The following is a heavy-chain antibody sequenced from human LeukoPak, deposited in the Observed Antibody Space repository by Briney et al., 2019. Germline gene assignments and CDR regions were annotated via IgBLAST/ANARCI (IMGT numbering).Heavy chain of an antibody. J-gene: IGHJ4*02. Sequence: GGSLRLSCAASGFTFSRYGMHWVRQAPGKGLEWVAIISYDGSNKYYADSVKGRFTISRDNSKNTLYLQMNGLRAEDTAVYYCAKAPPDCNSVSCYADYWGQGTLVTVSS. CDR3: AKAPPDCNSVSCYADY. CDR2: ISYDGSNK. V-gene: IGHV3-30*18. CDR1: GFTFSRYG. D-gene: IGHD2-2*01.